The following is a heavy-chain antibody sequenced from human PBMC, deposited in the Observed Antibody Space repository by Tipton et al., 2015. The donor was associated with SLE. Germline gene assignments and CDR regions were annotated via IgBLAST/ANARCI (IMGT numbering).Heavy chain of an antibody. J-gene: IGHJ4*02. D-gene: IGHD1-26*01. V-gene: IGHV4-39*07. Sequence: TLSLTCTVSGGSISSSSYYWGWIRQPPGKGLEWIGSIYYSGSTYYNPSLKSRVTISVDTSKNQFSLKLSSVTAADTAVYYCARTGELFDYWGQGPLVTVSS. CDR1: GGSISSSSYY. CDR3: ARTGELFDY. CDR2: IYYSGST.